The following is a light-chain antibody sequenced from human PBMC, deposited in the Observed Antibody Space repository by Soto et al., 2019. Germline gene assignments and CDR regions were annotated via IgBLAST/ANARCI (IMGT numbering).Light chain of an antibody. CDR3: QSYDSSLSGSKV. J-gene: IGLJ2*01. V-gene: IGLV1-40*01. Sequence: QSVLTQPPSVSGAPGQRVTISCTGSSSNIGAGYDVHWYQQLPGTAPKLLIYGNSNRPSGVPDRFSGSKSGTSASLAIPGLPAEDEADYYRQSYDSSLSGSKVFGGGTKLTVL. CDR2: GNS. CDR1: SSNIGAGYD.